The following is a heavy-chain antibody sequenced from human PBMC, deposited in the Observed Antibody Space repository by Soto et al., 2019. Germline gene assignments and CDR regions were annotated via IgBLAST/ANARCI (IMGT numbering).Heavy chain of an antibody. Sequence: SETLSLTCSVSGAALNSGNYYWSWIRQVPGKGLERIGHIYVTGAVDYNPSLRDRITISQDTSGRQFSLNLRLVTAADTAVYYCARLRIATNNYKWFDPWGQGTLVTVSS. D-gene: IGHD2-21*01. CDR1: GAALNSGNYY. CDR2: IYVTGAV. CDR3: ARLRIATNNYKWFDP. J-gene: IGHJ5*02. V-gene: IGHV4-31*03.